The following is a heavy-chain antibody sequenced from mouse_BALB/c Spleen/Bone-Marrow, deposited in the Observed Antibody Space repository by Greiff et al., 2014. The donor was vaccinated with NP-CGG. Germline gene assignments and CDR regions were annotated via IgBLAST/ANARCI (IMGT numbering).Heavy chain of an antibody. CDR2: ISHLAYSI. CDR3: ARGGRTIDY. CDR1: GFTFSDYG. J-gene: IGHJ4*01. Sequence: EVQLVESGGGLVQPGGSRKLSCAASGFTFSDYGMPWVRQAPGQGLEWVGFISHLAYSIYYADNVTGRFTITREKAKNTLYLEMSSLRSEDTAMYYCARGGRTIDYWGQGTSVTVSS. V-gene: IGHV5-15*02.